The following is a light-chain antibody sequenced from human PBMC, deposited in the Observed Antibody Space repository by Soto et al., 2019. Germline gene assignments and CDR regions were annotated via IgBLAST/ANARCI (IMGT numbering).Light chain of an antibody. CDR1: SSDVGAYDY. V-gene: IGLV2-11*01. CDR3: SSYAGSYTFVV. CDR2: DVS. Sequence: QSALTQPRSVSGSPGQSVTISCTGTSSDVGAYDYVSWYQQDPGKAPKVLIYDVSERPSGVPDRFSGSKSDNTASLTISGLQAEDEADYYCSSYAGSYTFVVFGGGPSSPS. J-gene: IGLJ2*01.